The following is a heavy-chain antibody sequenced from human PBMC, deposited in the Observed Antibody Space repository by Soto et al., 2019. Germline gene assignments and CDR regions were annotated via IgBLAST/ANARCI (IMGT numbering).Heavy chain of an antibody. V-gene: IGHV1-18*04. CDR2: ISAYNGNT. J-gene: IGHJ6*02. CDR3: AREVGFWGGFDV. D-gene: IGHD3-3*01. CDR1: GYIFTSYR. Sequence: QVQLVQSRAEVKKPGASVKVSCKASGYIFTSYRISWVRQAPGQGLEWMGWISAYNGNTNYAQKVQGRVTMTTDTATSTAYMEVRSLRSDDTAVYHCAREVGFWGGFDVWGQGTTVTVSS.